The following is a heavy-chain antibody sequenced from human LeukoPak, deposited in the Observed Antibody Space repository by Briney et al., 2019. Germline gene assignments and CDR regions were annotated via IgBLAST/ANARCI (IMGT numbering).Heavy chain of an antibody. J-gene: IGHJ4*02. Sequence: GGSLRLSCTASGFTFNDYWMTWVRQTPGKGLEWLANINEDGSAKNYVDSVKGRFTISRDNSKNTLYLQMNSLRAEDTAVYYCARVGDYVCKDWGQGTLVTVSS. D-gene: IGHD3-16*01. CDR2: INEDGSAK. CDR3: ARVGDYVCKD. CDR1: GFTFNDYW. V-gene: IGHV3-7*01.